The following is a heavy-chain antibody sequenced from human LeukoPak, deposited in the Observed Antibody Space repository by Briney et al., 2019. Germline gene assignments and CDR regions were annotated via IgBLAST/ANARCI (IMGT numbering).Heavy chain of an antibody. CDR3: ARGVCTSTSCYAGDYGMDV. D-gene: IGHD2-2*01. V-gene: IGHV4-59*08. CDR1: GGSMSSYY. J-gene: IGHJ6*02. CDR2: IYYSGYT. Sequence: SETLSLTCTVSGGSMSSYYWSWIRQPPGKGLEWIGYIYYSGYTNYNPSLKSRVTISLDTSKNQFSLKLSSVTAADTAVYYCARGVCTSTSCYAGDYGMDVWGQGTPVTVSS.